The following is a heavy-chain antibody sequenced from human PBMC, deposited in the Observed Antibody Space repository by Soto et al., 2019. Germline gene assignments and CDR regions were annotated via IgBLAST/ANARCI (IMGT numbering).Heavy chain of an antibody. CDR1: GFTFSDYY. J-gene: IGHJ4*02. CDR3: ARGVRNDFWSGLRVDY. Sequence: GGSLRLSCAASGFTFSDYYMSWIRQAPGKGLEWVSYISSSGSTIYYADSVKGRFTISRDNAKNSLYLQMNSLRAEDTAVYYCARGVRNDFWSGLRVDYWGQGTLVTVSS. V-gene: IGHV3-11*01. CDR2: ISSSGSTI. D-gene: IGHD3-3*01.